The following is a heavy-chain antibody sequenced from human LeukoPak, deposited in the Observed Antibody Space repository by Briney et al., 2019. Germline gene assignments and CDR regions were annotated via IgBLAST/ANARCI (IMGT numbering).Heavy chain of an antibody. J-gene: IGHJ6*03. CDR1: GGSISSYY. D-gene: IGHD3-3*01. Sequence: SETLSLTCTVSGGSISSYYWSWIRQPPGKGLEWIGYIYYSGSTNYNPSLKSRVTISADTSKNQFSLKLSSVTAADTAVYYCARGRMYYDFWSGYYTTRQSYYYYMDVWGKGTTVTVSS. CDR3: ARGRMYYDFWSGYYTTRQSYYYYMDV. V-gene: IGHV4-59*12. CDR2: IYYSGST.